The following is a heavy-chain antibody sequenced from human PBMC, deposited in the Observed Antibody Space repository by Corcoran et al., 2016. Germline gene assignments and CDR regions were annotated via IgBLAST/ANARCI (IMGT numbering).Heavy chain of an antibody. CDR3: ARGSSGYGYVSDY. CDR2: IYHSGST. Sequence: QVQLQESGPGLVKPSETLSLTCTVSGSSISSGYYWGWIRQPPGKGLEWIGSIYHSGSTYFNTSLQSRVTISVDTSKNQFSLTLRSVTSADTAVYYCARGSSGYGYVSDYWGQGSLVTVSS. D-gene: IGHD3-10*02. J-gene: IGHJ4*02. CDR1: GSSISSGYY. V-gene: IGHV4-38-2*02.